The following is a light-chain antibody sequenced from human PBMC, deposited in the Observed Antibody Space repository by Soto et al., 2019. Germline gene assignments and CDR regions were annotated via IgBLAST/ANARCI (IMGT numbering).Light chain of an antibody. CDR2: GAS. V-gene: IGKV3-20*01. J-gene: IGKJ4*01. CDR1: QSVSSGH. CDR3: QQYYLTPLT. Sequence: EIVLTQSPGTLSLSPRERATLSCRASQSVSSGHLAWYQQKPGQAPRLLIYGASSRATGIPDRFSGSGSGTDFTLTISSLQAEDVAVYYCQQYYLTPLTFGGGTKVDIK.